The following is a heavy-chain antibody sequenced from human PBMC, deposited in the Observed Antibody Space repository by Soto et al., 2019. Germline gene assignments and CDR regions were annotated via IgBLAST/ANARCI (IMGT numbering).Heavy chain of an antibody. Sequence: HSGTLSLTCVVSGGSISRSDFSWTWIRQPPGKGLEWVWYIYRSGTTYYNPSLKSRVTISVDTSKNQFSLKLSSVTAADTAVYYCASMGIAVAGTSDYWGQGTLVTVSS. CDR2: IYRSGTT. J-gene: IGHJ4*02. D-gene: IGHD6-19*01. CDR1: GGSISRSDFS. V-gene: IGHV4-30-2*01. CDR3: ASMGIAVAGTSDY.